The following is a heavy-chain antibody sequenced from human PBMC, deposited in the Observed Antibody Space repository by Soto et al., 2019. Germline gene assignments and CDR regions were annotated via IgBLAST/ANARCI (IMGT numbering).Heavy chain of an antibody. D-gene: IGHD3-10*01. V-gene: IGHV4-34*01. CDR1: GGSFSGYY. CDR2: ISPSGTT. CDR3: VTSLGFVTQPEI. Sequence: QVQLQQWGAGLLKPSETLSLTCAVYGGSFSGYYWTWFRQPPGKGLGWIGEISPSGTTKYIPSLKSRVTISADTSKNQFSLKVPSVTAADTAVYYCVTSLGFVTQPEIWGQGALVTVSS. J-gene: IGHJ4*02.